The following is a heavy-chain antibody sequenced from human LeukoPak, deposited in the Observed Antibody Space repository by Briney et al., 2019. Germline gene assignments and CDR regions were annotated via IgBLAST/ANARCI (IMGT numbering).Heavy chain of an antibody. Sequence: DPGGSLRLSCAGSGFTFSSYNMNWIRQAPGKGLEWVSAISYGSTYIYTRDSVKGRFTISRDDAKNSLYLEMNSLTVEDTAVYYCAKVGTGNQYGSGDFDSWGQGTLVTVSS. CDR3: AKVGTGNQYGSGDFDS. CDR1: GFTFSSYN. J-gene: IGHJ4*02. V-gene: IGHV3-21*01. D-gene: IGHD3-10*01. CDR2: ISYGSTYI.